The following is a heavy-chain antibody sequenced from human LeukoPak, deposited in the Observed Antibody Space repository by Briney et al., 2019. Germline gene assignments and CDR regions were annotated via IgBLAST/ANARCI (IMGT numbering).Heavy chain of an antibody. V-gene: IGHV1-2*02. J-gene: IGHJ4*02. D-gene: IGHD3-10*01. CDR1: GYTFTGYY. CDR3: ARDPRSLLWFGEFKPYYFDY. Sequence: ASVKVSCKASGYTFTGYYMHWVRQAPGQGLEWMGWINPNSGGTNYAQKFQGRVTMTRDTSISTAYMELSRLRSDDTAVYYCARDPRSLLWFGEFKPYYFDYWGQGTLVTVSS. CDR2: INPNSGGT.